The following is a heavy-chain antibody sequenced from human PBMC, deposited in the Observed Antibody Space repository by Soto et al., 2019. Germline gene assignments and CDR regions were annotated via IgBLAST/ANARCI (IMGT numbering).Heavy chain of an antibody. CDR3: ARDRGYSSRDFDY. J-gene: IGHJ4*02. Sequence: GGSLRLSCAASGFTFNSCAMHWVRQAPGKGLEWVAVISYDGSNKYYAASVKGRFTISRDNSKNTLYLQMNSLRTEDTAVYYCARDRGYSSRDFDYWGQGTLVTV. CDR2: ISYDGSNK. D-gene: IGHD6-13*01. CDR1: GFTFNSCA. V-gene: IGHV3-30-3*01.